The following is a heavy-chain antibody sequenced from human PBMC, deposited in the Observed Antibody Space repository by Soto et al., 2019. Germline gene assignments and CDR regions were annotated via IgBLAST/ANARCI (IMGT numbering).Heavy chain of an antibody. D-gene: IGHD2-15*01. CDR3: AKWGNPSDIGFDI. J-gene: IGHJ3*02. CDR2: FRTGGDDATT. Sequence: PGGSLRLSCAASGFTFSSYSMSWVRQAPGKGLEWVSGFRTGGDDATTYYADSVKGRFTISRDNSKNTLYLQMNSLRAEDTAVYYCAKWGNPSDIGFDIWGRGTLVTGS. V-gene: IGHV3-23*01. CDR1: GFTFSSYS.